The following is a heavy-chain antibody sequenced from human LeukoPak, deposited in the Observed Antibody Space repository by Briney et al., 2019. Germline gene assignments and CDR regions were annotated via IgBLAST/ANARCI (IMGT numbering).Heavy chain of an antibody. CDR3: ARGGQGDIQLWLQHPFDY. Sequence: GGSLRLSCAASGFTFSSYAISWVRQARGQGLEWMGAIIPVFGKTNYAQKFQGRVTITADESTSTAYMELSSLRSEDTAVYYCARGGQGDIQLWLQHPFDYWGQGTLVTVSS. V-gene: IGHV1-69*01. D-gene: IGHD5-18*01. J-gene: IGHJ4*02. CDR2: IIPVFGKT. CDR1: GFTFSSYA.